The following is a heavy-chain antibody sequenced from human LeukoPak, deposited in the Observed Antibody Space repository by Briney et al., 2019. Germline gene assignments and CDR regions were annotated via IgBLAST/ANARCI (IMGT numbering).Heavy chain of an antibody. V-gene: IGHV4-38-2*02. J-gene: IGHJ4*02. D-gene: IGHD1-1*01. CDR2: IYHSGST. CDR1: GYSNSSGYY. CDR3: ARAELEGSFDY. Sequence: SETLSLTCTVSGYSNSSGYYWGWIRQPPGKGLEWIGSIYHSGSTYYNPSLKSRVTISVDTSKNQFSLKLSSVTAADTAVYYCARAELEGSFDYWGQGTLVTVSS.